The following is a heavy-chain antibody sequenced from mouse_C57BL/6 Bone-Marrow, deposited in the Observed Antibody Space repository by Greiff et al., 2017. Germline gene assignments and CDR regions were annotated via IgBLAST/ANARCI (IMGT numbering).Heavy chain of an antibody. V-gene: IGHV1-69*01. CDR2: IDPSDSYT. CDR1: GYTFTSYW. J-gene: IGHJ3*01. Sequence: VQLQQPGAELVMPGASVKLSCKASGYTFTSYWMHWVKQRPGQGLEWIGEIDPSDSYTNYNQKFKGKSTLTVDKSSSTAYMQLSSLTSEESAVYYCARGPPFAYWGQGTLVTVSA. CDR3: ARGPPFAY.